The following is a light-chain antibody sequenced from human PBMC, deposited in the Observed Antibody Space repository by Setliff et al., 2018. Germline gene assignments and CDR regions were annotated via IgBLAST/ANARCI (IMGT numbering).Light chain of an antibody. CDR1: SSDVGGYNY. J-gene: IGLJ1*01. CDR2: EVS. V-gene: IGLV2-8*01. Sequence: QSVLTQPPSASGSPGQSVTISCTGTSSDVGGYNYVSWYQQHPGKAPKLMIYEVSKRPSGVPDRFSGSKSGNTASLTVSGLQAEDDADYYCSSYAGSNNYVFGTGTKV. CDR3: SSYAGSNNYV.